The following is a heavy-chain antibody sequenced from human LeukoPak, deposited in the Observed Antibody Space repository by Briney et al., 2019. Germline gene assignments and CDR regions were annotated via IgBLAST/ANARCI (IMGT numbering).Heavy chain of an antibody. D-gene: IGHD3/OR15-3a*01. CDR3: ATSGFDYDLVK. CDR2: IDPDDSHT. Sequence: PGESLKISCQGSGNSFSNYWINWVRQMPGKGLEWMGRIDPDDSHTTYGPSFQGHVAFSADKSFRTAYLQWNSLQASDTAMYYCATSGFDYDLVKWGQGTTVIVSS. V-gene: IGHV5-10-1*01. J-gene: IGHJ6*02. CDR1: GNSFSNYW.